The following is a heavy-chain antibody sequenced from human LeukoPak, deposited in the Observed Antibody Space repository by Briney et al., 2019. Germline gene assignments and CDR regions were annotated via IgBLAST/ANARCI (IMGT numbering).Heavy chain of an antibody. CDR1: GFTVISHY. V-gene: IGHV3-53*01. CDR2: IHSGGNT. J-gene: IGHJ4*02. D-gene: IGHD5-24*01. Sequence: GGSLRLSCAASGFTVISHYMNWVRQAPGKGLEWVSVIHSGGNTYYADSVKGQFTISRDNSKSTLYLQMNSLRAEDTAVYYCARGSERWLQPFDYWGQGTLVTVSS. CDR3: ARGSERWLQPFDY.